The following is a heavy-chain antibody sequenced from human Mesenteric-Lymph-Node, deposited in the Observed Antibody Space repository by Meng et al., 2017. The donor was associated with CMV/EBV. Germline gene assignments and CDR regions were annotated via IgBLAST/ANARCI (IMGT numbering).Heavy chain of an antibody. J-gene: IGHJ4*02. V-gene: IGHV3-30*04. Sequence: ASGFTRRSYALHWVRQTPGKGLEWVAFISKDGSSKYYADSVKGRFTVSRDNSENTLFLQMSGLRPEDTAIYYCAKGGVETTMNRFDYWGQGTLVTVSS. CDR1: GFTRRSYA. CDR2: ISKDGSSK. CDR3: AKGGVETTMNRFDY. D-gene: IGHD2-21*02.